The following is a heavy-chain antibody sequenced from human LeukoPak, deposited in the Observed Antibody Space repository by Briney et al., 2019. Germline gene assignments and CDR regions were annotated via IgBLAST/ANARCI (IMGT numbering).Heavy chain of an antibody. V-gene: IGHV4-59*01. CDR1: GCSISSYY. CDR3: ARGYSSSWYYFDY. J-gene: IGHJ4*02. CDR2: IYYSGST. D-gene: IGHD6-13*01. Sequence: SETLSLTCTVSGCSISSYYWSWIRQPPGKGLEWIGYIYYSGSTNYNPSLKSRVTISVDTSKNQFSLKLSSVTAADTAVYYCARGYSSSWYYFDYWGQGTLVTVSS.